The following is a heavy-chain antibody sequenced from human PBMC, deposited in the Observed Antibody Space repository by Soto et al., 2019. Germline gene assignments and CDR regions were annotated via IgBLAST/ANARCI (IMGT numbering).Heavy chain of an antibody. D-gene: IGHD3-10*01. Sequence: PELCLRLPCSPAACALSSYAMHQVRQTPRQGLEYASAISPQAGCTYHADSVKGRFTISRYDSKNTAYLQMSSLRPDETPVYYRANLTLARGALDFLGQGTLVAVSS. CDR1: ACALSSYA. V-gene: IGHV3-64D*06. CDR2: ISPQAGCT. CDR3: ANLTLARGALDF. J-gene: IGHJ4*02.